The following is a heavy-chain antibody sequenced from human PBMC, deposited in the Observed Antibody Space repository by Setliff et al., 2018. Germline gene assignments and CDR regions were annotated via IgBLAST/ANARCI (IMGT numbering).Heavy chain of an antibody. CDR1: GGSISSSSYY. J-gene: IGHJ6*03. D-gene: IGHD2-2*02. V-gene: IGHV4-39*01. CDR2: IYYSGST. CDR3: AKSGGYCSSTSCYSYYYYMDV. Sequence: SETLSLTCTVSGGSISSSSYYWGWIRQPPGKGLEWIGSIYYSGSTYYNPSLKSRVTISVDTSKNQFSLKLSSVTAEDTAVYYCAKSGGYCSSTSCYSYYYYMDVWGKGTTVTVSS.